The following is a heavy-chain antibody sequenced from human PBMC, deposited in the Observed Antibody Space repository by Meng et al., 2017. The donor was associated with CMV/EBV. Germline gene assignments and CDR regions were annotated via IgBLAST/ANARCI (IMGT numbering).Heavy chain of an antibody. J-gene: IGHJ3*02. D-gene: IGHD6-19*01. CDR1: GFTFSDYY. CDR3: ARRPGIAVRSI. V-gene: IGHV3-11*01. Sequence: GESLKISCAASGFTFSDYYMSWIRQAPGKGLEWVSYIRSSGSTIYYADPVKGRFTISRDNAKNSLYLQMNSLRAEDTAVYYCARRPGIAVRSIWGQGTMVTVSS. CDR2: IRSSGSTI.